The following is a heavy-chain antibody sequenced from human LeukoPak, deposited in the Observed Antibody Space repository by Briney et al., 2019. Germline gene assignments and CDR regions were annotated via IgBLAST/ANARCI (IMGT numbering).Heavy chain of an antibody. CDR3: ARDGGTNSGSYDRFDY. J-gene: IGHJ4*02. CDR2: ISYDGSNK. Sequence: GGSLRLSCAASGFTFSSYAMHWVRQAPGKGLEWVAVISYDGSNKYHADSVKGRFTISRDNSKNTLYLQMNSLRAEDTAVYYCARDGGTNSGSYDRFDYWGQGTLVTVSS. CDR1: GFTFSSYA. D-gene: IGHD1-26*01. V-gene: IGHV3-30*04.